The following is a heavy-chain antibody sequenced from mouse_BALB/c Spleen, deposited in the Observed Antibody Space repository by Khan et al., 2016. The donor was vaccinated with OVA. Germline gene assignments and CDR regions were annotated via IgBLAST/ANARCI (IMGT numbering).Heavy chain of an antibody. D-gene: IGHD4-1*01. V-gene: IGHV9-3-1*01. CDR1: GYTFTNYG. Sequence: QIQLVQSGPELKKPGETVTISCKASGYTFTNYGMNWVKQSPGKTLKWMGWINTYTGEPTYADDFTGRFAFSLDTSASTVYLQINNLQNEDTATYFCARPPNYSYALAHWGQGTSVTVSS. CDR3: ARPPNYSYALAH. J-gene: IGHJ4*01. CDR2: INTYTGEP.